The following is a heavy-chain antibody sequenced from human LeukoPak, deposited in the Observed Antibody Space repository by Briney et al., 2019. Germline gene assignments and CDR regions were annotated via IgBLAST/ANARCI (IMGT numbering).Heavy chain of an antibody. D-gene: IGHD3-10*01. Sequence: TSVKVSCKASGFTFTSSAVQWVRQARGQRLEGIGWIVVGSGNTNYAQKFQERVTITRDMSTSTAYMELSSLRSEDTAVYYCAAGGSGSYYGSHFDYWGQGTLVTVSS. CDR3: AAGGSGSYYGSHFDY. J-gene: IGHJ4*02. V-gene: IGHV1-58*01. CDR2: IVVGSGNT. CDR1: GFTFTSSA.